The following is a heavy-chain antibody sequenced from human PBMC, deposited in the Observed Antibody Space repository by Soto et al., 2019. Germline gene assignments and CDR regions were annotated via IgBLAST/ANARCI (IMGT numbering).Heavy chain of an antibody. CDR3: ARGSRPGVTAAIRTYYFDS. V-gene: IGHV1-8*01. CDR1: GYTFTSYD. J-gene: IGHJ4*02. Sequence: ASVKVSCKASGYTFTSYDINWVRQATGQGLEWMGWMNPNSGNTGYAQKFQGRVTMTRNTSISTAYMELSSLRSEDTAVYYCARGSRPGVTAAIRTYYFDSWGQGTLVTVSS. CDR2: MNPNSGNT. D-gene: IGHD2-2*01.